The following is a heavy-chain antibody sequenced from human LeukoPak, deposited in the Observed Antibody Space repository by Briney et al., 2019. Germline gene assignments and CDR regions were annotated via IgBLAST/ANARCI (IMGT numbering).Heavy chain of an antibody. CDR2: INSDGSST. V-gene: IGHV3-74*01. CDR3: ARGFLTGRQNLDY. Sequence: GGSLRLSCAASGFTFSSYWMHWVRQAPGKGLVWVSRINSDGSSTSYADSVKGRFTISRDNAKNTLYLQMNGLRAEDTAVYYCARGFLTGRQNLDYWGQGTLVTVSS. CDR1: GFTFSSYW. D-gene: IGHD3-9*01. J-gene: IGHJ4*02.